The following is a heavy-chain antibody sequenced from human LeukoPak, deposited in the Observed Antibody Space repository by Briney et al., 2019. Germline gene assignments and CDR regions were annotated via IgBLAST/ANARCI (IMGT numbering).Heavy chain of an antibody. D-gene: IGHD6-6*01. CDR3: AKDLVVLSGDYFDY. V-gene: IGHV3-30-3*01. Sequence: GGSLRLSCAASGFTFSSYALHWVRQAPGKGLEWVAVISYDGNNKYYADSVRGRFTISRDNSKNTLYLQMNSLRAEDTAVYYCAKDLVVLSGDYFDYWGQGTLVTVSS. J-gene: IGHJ4*02. CDR1: GFTFSSYA. CDR2: ISYDGNNK.